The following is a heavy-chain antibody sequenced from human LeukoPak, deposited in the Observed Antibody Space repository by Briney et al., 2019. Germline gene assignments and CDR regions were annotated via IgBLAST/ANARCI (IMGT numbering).Heavy chain of an antibody. J-gene: IGHJ4*02. Sequence: GGSLRLSCAASGFTFSNYAMSWVRQAPGKGLEWVSAISGSGGSTYYADSVKGRFTISRDNSKNTLYLQMNSLRSEDTAVYYCARETPDSSGWDWGQGTLVTVSS. V-gene: IGHV3-23*01. CDR3: ARETPDSSGWD. CDR2: ISGSGGST. D-gene: IGHD6-19*01. CDR1: GFTFSNYA.